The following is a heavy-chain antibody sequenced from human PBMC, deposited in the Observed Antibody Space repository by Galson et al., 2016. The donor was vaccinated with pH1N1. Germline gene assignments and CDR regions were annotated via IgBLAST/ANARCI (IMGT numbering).Heavy chain of an antibody. V-gene: IGHV3-23*01. CDR2: ISGSGRDT. Sequence: SLRLSCAASGFTFNKYAMTWVRQAPGKGLEWVSAISGSGRDTYYADSVKGRFTISRNNSKDTVYLQMNSLTVEDTAIYYCAEVPRRGFNAYEVDYWGQGTLVTVS. D-gene: IGHD5-12*01. J-gene: IGHJ4*02. CDR1: GFTFNKYA. CDR3: AEVPRRGFNAYEVDY.